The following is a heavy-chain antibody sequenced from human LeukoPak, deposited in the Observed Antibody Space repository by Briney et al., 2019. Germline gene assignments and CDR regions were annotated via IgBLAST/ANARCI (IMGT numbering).Heavy chain of an antibody. Sequence: SETLSLTCTVSGGSISSYYWSWIRQPPGKGLEWIGYIYYSGSGSTNYNPSLKSRVSISVDTSKNHFSLKLSSVTAADTAVYYCARRVHYYDTSGYSYYFDYWGQGTLVTVSS. D-gene: IGHD3-22*01. CDR1: GGSISSYY. J-gene: IGHJ4*02. CDR3: ARRVHYYDTSGYSYYFDY. V-gene: IGHV4-59*08. CDR2: IYYSGSGST.